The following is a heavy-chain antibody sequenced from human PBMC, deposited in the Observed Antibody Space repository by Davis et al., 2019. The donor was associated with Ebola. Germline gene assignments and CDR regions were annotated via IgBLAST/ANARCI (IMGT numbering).Heavy chain of an antibody. Sequence: PSETLSLTCAVSGGSFTNDYWTWIRQPPGKGLEWIGFIAYSGYSHSNPSLKGRVTISIDTAKNQFSLRVSSVTAADTAIYYCARGGYGAYVFDLWGQGTLVTVSS. J-gene: IGHJ5*02. V-gene: IGHV4-59*01. CDR1: GGSFTNDY. CDR2: IAYSGYS. CDR3: ARGGYGAYVFDL. D-gene: IGHD5-12*01.